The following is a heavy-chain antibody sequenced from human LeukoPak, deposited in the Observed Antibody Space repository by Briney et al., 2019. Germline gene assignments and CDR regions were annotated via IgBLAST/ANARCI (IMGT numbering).Heavy chain of an antibody. D-gene: IGHD4-23*01. CDR1: GYNFTDYY. CDR2: INPNSGGT. Sequence: ASVKVSCKASGYNFTDYYMHWVRQAPGQGLEWMGWINPNSGGTNYAQKFQGRVTMTRDTSISTAYMELSRLRSDDTAVYYCAREVARWRVWFDPWGQGTLVTVSS. CDR3: AREVARWRVWFDP. V-gene: IGHV1-2*02. J-gene: IGHJ5*02.